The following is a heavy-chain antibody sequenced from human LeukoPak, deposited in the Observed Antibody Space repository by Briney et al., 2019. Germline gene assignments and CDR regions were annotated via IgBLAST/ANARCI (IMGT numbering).Heavy chain of an antibody. V-gene: IGHV4-30-2*01. CDR1: GGSISSGGYS. Sequence: SQTLSLTCAVSGGSISSGGYSWSWIRHPPGKGLEWIGYIYHSGSTYYNPSLKSRVTISVDRSKNQFSLKLSSVTAADTAVYYCARVSEYYFDYWGQGTLVTVSS. CDR2: IYHSGST. J-gene: IGHJ4*02. CDR3: ARVSEYYFDY.